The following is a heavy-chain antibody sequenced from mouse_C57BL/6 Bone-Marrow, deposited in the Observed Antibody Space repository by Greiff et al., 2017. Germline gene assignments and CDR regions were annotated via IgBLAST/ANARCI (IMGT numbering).Heavy chain of an antibody. CDR3: SLLRGFAY. CDR2: IWSGGST. V-gene: IGHV2-2*01. CDR1: GFSLTSYG. J-gene: IGHJ3*01. D-gene: IGHD1-2*01. Sequence: VKLMESGPGLVQPSQSLSITCTVSGFSLTSYGVNWVRQSPGKGLEWLGVIWSGGSTDSTAAFISRLGISKDNSKSQVFLKMNSLQADDTAIYYCSLLRGFAYWGQGTLVTVSA.